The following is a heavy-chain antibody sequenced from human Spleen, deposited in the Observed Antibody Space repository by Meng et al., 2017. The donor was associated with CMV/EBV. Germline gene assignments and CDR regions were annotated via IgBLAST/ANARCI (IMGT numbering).Heavy chain of an antibody. Sequence: GSLRLSCTVSGDSLSSTSYYWTWIRQSPGKGLEWIGYIHYTGSTNQNPSLKSRVTMSVDTSKNQFSLKLTSVTAADTAVYYCARDRVFVPAIITPRGVFDIWGQGTMVTVSS. J-gene: IGHJ3*02. V-gene: IGHV4-61*01. CDR2: IHYTGST. CDR1: GDSLSSTSYY. CDR3: ARDRVFVPAIITPRGVFDI. D-gene: IGHD2-2*01.